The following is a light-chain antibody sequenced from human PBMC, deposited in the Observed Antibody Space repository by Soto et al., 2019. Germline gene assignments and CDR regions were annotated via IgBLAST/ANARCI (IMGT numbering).Light chain of an antibody. J-gene: IGLJ1*01. CDR1: SSDVGGYNY. V-gene: IGLV2-8*01. CDR2: EVS. CDR3: SSYVGGNNYV. Sequence: QSALTQPPSASGSPGQSVTISCTGTSSDVGGYNYVSWYQQHPGKAPKLMIYEVSKRPSGVPDRFSGSKSGDTASLTVSGLQADDEADYYCSSYVGGNNYVFGTVTQLTVL.